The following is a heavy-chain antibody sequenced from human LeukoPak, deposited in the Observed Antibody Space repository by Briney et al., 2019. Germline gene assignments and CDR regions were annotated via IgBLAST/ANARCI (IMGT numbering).Heavy chain of an antibody. CDR3: ARGSIAAAGTLGN. V-gene: IGHV4-30-4*01. Sequence: PSETLSLTCTVSGGSISSGDYYWRWIRQPPGKGLERIGYIYYSGSTYYNPSLKSRVTISVDTSKNQFSLKLSSVTAADTAVYYCARGSIAAAGTLGNWGQGTLVTVSS. CDR2: IYYSGST. CDR1: GGSISSGDYY. D-gene: IGHD6-13*01. J-gene: IGHJ4*02.